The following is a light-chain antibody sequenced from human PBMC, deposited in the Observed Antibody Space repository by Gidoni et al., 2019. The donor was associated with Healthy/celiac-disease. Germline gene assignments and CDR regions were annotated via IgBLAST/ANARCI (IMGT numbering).Light chain of an antibody. J-gene: IGKJ2*03. CDR3: QQSYSTPYC. CDR2: AAS. Sequence: DIQMTQSPSSLSASVGDRVTITCRASRSIGSRLNWYQQKPGKAPNLLIYAASSLQSGVPPRFSGSGSGTDFTLTISSLQPEDSATYCCQQSYSTPYCFXQXTNLXIK. V-gene: IGKV1-39*01. CDR1: RSIGSR.